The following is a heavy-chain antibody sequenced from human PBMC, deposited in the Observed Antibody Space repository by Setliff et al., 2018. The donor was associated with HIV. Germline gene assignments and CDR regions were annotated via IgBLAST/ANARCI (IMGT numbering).Heavy chain of an antibody. J-gene: IGHJ6*03. V-gene: IGHV3-23*01. Sequence: PGGSLRLSCAGSGFAFSSYAMSWVRQAPGKGLEWVSAISGSGGTTNYADSVKGRFTISRDNFKNTLYLQMNSLRADDTAVYHCAKGSGKITIYYYYMDVWGKGTTVTVSS. CDR2: ISGSGGTT. CDR1: GFAFSSYA. CDR3: AKGSGKITIYYYYMDV. D-gene: IGHD3-3*01.